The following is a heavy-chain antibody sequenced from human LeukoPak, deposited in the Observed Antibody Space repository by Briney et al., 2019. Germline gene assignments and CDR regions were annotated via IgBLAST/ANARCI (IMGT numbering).Heavy chain of an antibody. Sequence: GGSLRLSCAASGFTFSDYYMSWIRQAPGKGLEWVSVIYSGGSTYYADSVKGRFTISRDNSKNTLYLQMNSLRAEDTAVYYCASDTRDFDYWGQGTLVTVSS. CDR1: GFTFSDYY. D-gene: IGHD1-1*01. CDR3: ASDTRDFDY. J-gene: IGHJ4*02. CDR2: IYSGGST. V-gene: IGHV3-66*01.